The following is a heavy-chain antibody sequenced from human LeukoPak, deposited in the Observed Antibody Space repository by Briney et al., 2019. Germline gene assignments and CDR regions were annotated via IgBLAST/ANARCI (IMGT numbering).Heavy chain of an antibody. D-gene: IGHD3-22*01. J-gene: IGHJ3*02. V-gene: IGHV3-30*02. Sequence: GGSLRLSCAASGFTFSSYGMHWVRQAPGKGREWVAFIRYDGSNKYYADSVKGRFTISRDNSKNTLYLQMNSLRAEDTAVYYCARDLDYYDSSGYPFLFDIWGQGTMVTVSS. CDR2: IRYDGSNK. CDR3: ARDLDYYDSSGYPFLFDI. CDR1: GFTFSSYG.